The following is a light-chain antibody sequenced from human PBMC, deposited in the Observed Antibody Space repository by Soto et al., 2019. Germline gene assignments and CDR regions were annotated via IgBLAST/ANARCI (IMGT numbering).Light chain of an antibody. CDR1: IGAVTSGHY. CDR2: DTS. Sequence: QAVVTQEPSLTVSPGGTVTLTCGSSIGAVTSGHYPYWFQQKPGQAPRTLIYDTSNKHSWTPDRFSGSLVGGKAALTLSGAQPEDEAEYYCMVSYISAQVFGSGTKLTVL. V-gene: IGLV7-46*01. J-gene: IGLJ1*01. CDR3: MVSYISAQV.